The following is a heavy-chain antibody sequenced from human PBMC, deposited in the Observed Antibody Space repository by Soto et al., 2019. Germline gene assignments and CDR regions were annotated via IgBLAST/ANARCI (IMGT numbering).Heavy chain of an antibody. J-gene: IGHJ4*02. CDR2: IYYSGST. CDR1: GGSISSGGYY. Sequence: KPSETLSLTCTVSGGSISSGGYYWSWIRQHPGKGLEWIGYIYYSGSTYYNPSLKSRVTISVDTSKNQFSLKLSSVTAADTAVYYCAREFISVRGTPTSFDYWGQGTLVTVSS. CDR3: AREFISVRGTPTSFDY. V-gene: IGHV4-31*03. D-gene: IGHD3-10*01.